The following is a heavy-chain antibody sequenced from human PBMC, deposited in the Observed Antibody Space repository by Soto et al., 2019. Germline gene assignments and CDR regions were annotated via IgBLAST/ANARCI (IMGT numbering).Heavy chain of an antibody. Sequence: SETLSLTCTVSGGSISSYYWSWIRQPPGKGLEWIGYIYYSGSTNYNPSLKSRVTISVDTSKNQFSLKLSSVTAADTAVYYCARQGSSWYAEYYYYGMDVWGQGTTVT. J-gene: IGHJ6*02. CDR1: GGSISSYY. CDR3: ARQGSSWYAEYYYYGMDV. V-gene: IGHV4-59*08. D-gene: IGHD6-13*01. CDR2: IYYSGST.